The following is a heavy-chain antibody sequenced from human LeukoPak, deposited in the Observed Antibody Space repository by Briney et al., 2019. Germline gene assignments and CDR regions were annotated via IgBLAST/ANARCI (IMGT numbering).Heavy chain of an antibody. CDR2: IYFSGCT. D-gene: IGHD3-3*01. J-gene: IGHJ5*02. V-gene: IGHV4-59*11. Sequence: SETLSLTCTVSGGFISSHYWSWIRQPPGKGLEWIGDIYFSGCTNYNPSLKSRVTISVDTSKNQFSLKLSSVTAADTAVYYCASSQQSDYDFWSGYGNWSDPCGHGTLVTVSS. CDR1: GGFISSHY. CDR3: ASSQQSDYDFWSGYGNWSDP.